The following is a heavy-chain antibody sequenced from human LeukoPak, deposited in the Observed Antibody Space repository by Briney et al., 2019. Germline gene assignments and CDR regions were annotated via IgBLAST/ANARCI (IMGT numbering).Heavy chain of an antibody. D-gene: IGHD3-10*01. CDR3: ARAYGPPGGDWFDP. J-gene: IGHJ5*02. CDR1: GYTFTSYG. CDR2: ISAYNGNT. V-gene: IGHV1-18*01. Sequence: ASVKVSCTASGYTFTSYGISWVRQAPGQGLEWMGWISAYNGNTNYAQKLQGRVTMTTDTSTSTAYMELRSLRSDDTAVYYCARAYGPPGGDWFDPWGQGTLVTVSS.